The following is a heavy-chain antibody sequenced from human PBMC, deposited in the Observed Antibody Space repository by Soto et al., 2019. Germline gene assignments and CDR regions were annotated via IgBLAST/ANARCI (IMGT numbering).Heavy chain of an antibody. Sequence: PGGSLRLSCAASGFTFSDHYMDWVRQAPGKGLEWVGRTRNKANSYTTEYAASVKGRFTISRDDSKNSLYLQMNSLKAEDTAVYYCATGLWSIPLSYYYGMDVWGQGTTVTVSS. CDR2: TRNKANSYTT. V-gene: IGHV3-72*01. D-gene: IGHD5-18*01. CDR3: ATGLWSIPLSYYYGMDV. CDR1: GFTFSDHY. J-gene: IGHJ6*02.